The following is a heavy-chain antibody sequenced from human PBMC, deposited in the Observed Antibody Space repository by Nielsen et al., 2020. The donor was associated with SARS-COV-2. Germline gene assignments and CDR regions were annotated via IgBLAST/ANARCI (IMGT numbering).Heavy chain of an antibody. V-gene: IGHV4-4*02. Sequence: SETLSLTCAVSGGSISSSNWWSWVRQPPGKGLEWIGEIYHSGSTNYSPSLKSRVTISVDKSKNQFSLKLSSVTAADTAVYYCARAVNYDDAFDIWGQGTMVTVSS. J-gene: IGHJ3*02. CDR2: IYHSGST. D-gene: IGHD3-3*01. CDR1: GGSISSSNW. CDR3: ARAVNYDDAFDI.